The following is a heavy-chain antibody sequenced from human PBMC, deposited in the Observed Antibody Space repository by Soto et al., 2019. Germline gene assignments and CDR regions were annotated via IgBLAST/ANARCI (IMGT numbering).Heavy chain of an antibody. CDR3: ARAFYCSSNSCYLYYYYYGMDV. Sequence: GGSLRLSCAAVGCTFSSYSMGWVRQAPRKLLEGVSFIWYDGSNKYYADSVKGRFTISRYNSTNTLYLQMNSLRAEDTAVYYCARAFYCSSNSCYLYYYYYGMDVWGLGATVTVSS. J-gene: IGHJ6*02. CDR1: GCTFSSYS. V-gene: IGHV3-33*08. CDR2: IWYDGSNK. D-gene: IGHD2-2*01.